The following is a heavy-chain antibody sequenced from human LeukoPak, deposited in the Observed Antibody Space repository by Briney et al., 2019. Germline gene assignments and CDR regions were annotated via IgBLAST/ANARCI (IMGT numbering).Heavy chain of an antibody. CDR3: ARDPIMITFGGVIVRRNYFDY. V-gene: IGHV1-69*05. J-gene: IGHJ4*02. Sequence: ASVKVSCKASGGTFSSYAISWVRQAPGQGLEWMGGIIPIFGTANYAQKFQGRVTITTDESTSTAYMELSSLRSEDTAVYYCARDPIMITFGGVIVRRNYFDYWGQGTVVTVSS. CDR1: GGTFSSYA. CDR2: IIPIFGTA. D-gene: IGHD3-16*02.